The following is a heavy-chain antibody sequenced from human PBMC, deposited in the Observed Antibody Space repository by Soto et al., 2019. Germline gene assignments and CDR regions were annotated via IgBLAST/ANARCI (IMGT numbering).Heavy chain of an antibody. Sequence: GGSLRLSCAASGFTFSSYAMSWVRQAPGKGLEWVSAISGSGGITYCADSVKGRFTISRDNSKNTLYLKMNSLRAEDTAVYYCAKEIPPYYYDSSGYSPYWGQGTMVTVSS. D-gene: IGHD3-22*01. CDR3: AKEIPPYYYDSSGYSPY. J-gene: IGHJ4*02. CDR1: GFTFSSYA. V-gene: IGHV3-23*01. CDR2: ISGSGGIT.